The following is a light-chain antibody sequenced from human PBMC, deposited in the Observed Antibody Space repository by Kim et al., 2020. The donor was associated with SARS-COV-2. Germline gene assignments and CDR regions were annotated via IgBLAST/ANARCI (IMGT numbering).Light chain of an antibody. CDR2: RNN. J-gene: IGLJ3*02. V-gene: IGLV10-54*01. Sequence: QAGLTQPPSVSKGLRQTATLTCTGNSNNVGDQGAAWLQQHRGHPPKLLFYRNNNRPSGISERLSASRSGTIASLTITVLQPEDEADYYCSAWDSSLSAWVFGGGTRLTVL. CDR3: SAWDSSLSAWV. CDR1: SNNVGDQG.